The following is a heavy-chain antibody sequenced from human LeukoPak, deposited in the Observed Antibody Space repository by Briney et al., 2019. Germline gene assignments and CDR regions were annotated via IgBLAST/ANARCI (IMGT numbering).Heavy chain of an antibody. CDR1: GFTFSSYS. D-gene: IGHD6-13*01. J-gene: IGHJ6*03. V-gene: IGHV3-21*01. CDR2: ISSSSSYI. Sequence: PGGSLRLSCAASGFTFSSYSMNWVRQAPGKGLEWVSSISSSSSYIYYADSVKGRSTISRDNAKNSLYLQMNSLRAEDTAVYYCAKDHQQLVHYYYYYMDVWGKGTTVTVSS. CDR3: AKDHQQLVHYYYYYMDV.